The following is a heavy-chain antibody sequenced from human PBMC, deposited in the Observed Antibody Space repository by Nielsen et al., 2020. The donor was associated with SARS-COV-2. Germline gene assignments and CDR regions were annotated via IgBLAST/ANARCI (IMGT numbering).Heavy chain of an antibody. CDR2: ITRSGGDT. J-gene: IGHJ4*02. D-gene: IGHD5-24*01. CDR3: ASSGDGYNWSYYFDY. CDR1: GFTFNSYA. Sequence: GEALKISCAASGFTFNSYAMSWVRQAPGKGLEWVSAITRSGGDTYYADSVKGRFTISRDNSKNTLYLQMNSLRAEDTAVYYCASSGDGYNWSYYFDYWGQGTLVTVSS. V-gene: IGHV3-23*01.